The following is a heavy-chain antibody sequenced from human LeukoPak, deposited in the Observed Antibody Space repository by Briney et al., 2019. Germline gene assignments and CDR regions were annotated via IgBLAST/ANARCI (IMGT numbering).Heavy chain of an antibody. D-gene: IGHD2-15*01. Sequence: SETLSLTCTVSGGSISSYYWSWIWQPPGKGLEWIGYIYYSGSTNYNPSLKSRVTISVDTSKNQFPLKLSSVTAADTAVYYCARGYCSGGSCLPNLDAFDIWGQGTMVTVSS. CDR3: ARGYCSGGSCLPNLDAFDI. J-gene: IGHJ3*02. CDR1: GGSISSYY. V-gene: IGHV4-59*01. CDR2: IYYSGST.